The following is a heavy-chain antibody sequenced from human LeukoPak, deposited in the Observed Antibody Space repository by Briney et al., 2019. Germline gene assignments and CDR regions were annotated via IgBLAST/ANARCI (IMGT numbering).Heavy chain of an antibody. CDR2: IYYSGST. CDR1: GGSISSSSYY. J-gene: IGHJ5*02. CDR3: ARDGSLRFGELPPEAWFDP. V-gene: IGHV4-39*02. Sequence: PSETLSLTCTVSGGSISSSSYYWGWIRQPPGKGLEWIGSIYYSGSTYYNPSLKSRVTISVDTSKNQFSLKLSSVTAADTAVYYCARDGSLRFGELPPEAWFDPWGQGTLVTVSS. D-gene: IGHD3-10*01.